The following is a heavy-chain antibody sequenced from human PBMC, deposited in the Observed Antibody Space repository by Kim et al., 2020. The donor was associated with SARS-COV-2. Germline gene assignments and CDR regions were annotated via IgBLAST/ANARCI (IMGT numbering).Heavy chain of an antibody. CDR2: ISGSGGST. CDR1: GFTFSSYA. J-gene: IGHJ4*02. D-gene: IGHD4-17*01. Sequence: GGSLRLSCAASGFTFSSYAMSWVRQAPGKGLEWVSAISGSGGSTYYADSVKGRFTISRDNSKNTLCLQMNSLRAEDTAVYYCAKDQDYGGNSVSFSPFDYWGQGTLVTVSS. CDR3: AKDQDYGGNSVSFSPFDY. V-gene: IGHV3-23*01.